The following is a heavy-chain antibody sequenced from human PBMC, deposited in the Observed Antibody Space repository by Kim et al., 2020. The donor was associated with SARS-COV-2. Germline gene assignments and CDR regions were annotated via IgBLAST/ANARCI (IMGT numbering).Heavy chain of an antibody. CDR3: ARDCGYSYGYAAYYGMDV. V-gene: IGHV3-21*01. D-gene: IGHD5-18*01. CDR1: GFTFSSYS. CDR2: ISSSSSYI. J-gene: IGHJ6*02. Sequence: GGSLRLSCAASGFTFSSYSMNWVRQAPGKGLEWVSSISSSSSYIYYADSVKGRFTISRDNAKNSLYLQMNSLRAEDTAVYYCARDCGYSYGYAAYYGMDVWGQGTTVTVSS.